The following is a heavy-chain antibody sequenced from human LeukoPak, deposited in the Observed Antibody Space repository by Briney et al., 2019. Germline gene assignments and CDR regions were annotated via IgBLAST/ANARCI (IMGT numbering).Heavy chain of an antibody. V-gene: IGHV3-74*01. CDR3: ARVYGDYEGEAFDY. Sequence: GGSLRLSCAASGFTFSSYWMHWVRQAPGKGLVWVSRINSDGSSTSYADSVKGRFTISRDNAKNALYLQMNSLRAEDTAVYYCARVYGDYEGEAFDYWGQGTLVTVSS. CDR2: INSDGSST. D-gene: IGHD4-17*01. CDR1: GFTFSSYW. J-gene: IGHJ4*02.